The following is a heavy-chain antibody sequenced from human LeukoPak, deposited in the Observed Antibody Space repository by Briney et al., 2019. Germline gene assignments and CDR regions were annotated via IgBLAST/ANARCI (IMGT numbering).Heavy chain of an antibody. J-gene: IGHJ1*01. CDR2: ISDDGNTQ. CDR1: GFTFYVYG. V-gene: IGHV3-30*03. CDR3: ARDGDQQGEYFQH. Sequence: GGSLRLSCTGSGFTFYVYGMHWVRQAPGKGLEWVAGISDDGNTQYYADSVKGRFTISRDSSKNTVYLQMNSLRPEDTAVYSCARDGDQQGEYFQHWGQGTLVTVSS. D-gene: IGHD6-13*01.